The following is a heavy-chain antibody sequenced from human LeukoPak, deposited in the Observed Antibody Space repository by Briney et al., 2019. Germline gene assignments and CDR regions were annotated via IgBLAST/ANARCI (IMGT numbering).Heavy chain of an antibody. D-gene: IGHD3-22*01. Sequence: GGSLRLSCAASGFTFDVYAMHWVRQAPGKGLEWVSLISGDGGSTFHANSLRGRFTTPRNNSKNSPNFQTNSLRTEDTALYYCAKDIHDRGYADCWGQGTLVTVSS. V-gene: IGHV3-43*02. J-gene: IGHJ4*02. CDR2: ISGDGGST. CDR1: GFTFDVYA. CDR3: AKDIHDRGYADC.